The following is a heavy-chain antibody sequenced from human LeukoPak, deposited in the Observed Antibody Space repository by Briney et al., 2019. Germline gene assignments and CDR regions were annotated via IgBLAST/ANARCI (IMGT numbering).Heavy chain of an antibody. CDR1: GFTFSDYY. Sequence: GGSLRLSCAASGFTFSDYYMSWIRQAPGKGLEWVSYISSSGSTIYYADSAKGRFTISRDNAKNSLYLQMNSLRAEDTAVYYCASLLYYDSSGLGYWGQGTLVTVSS. J-gene: IGHJ4*02. D-gene: IGHD3-22*01. CDR2: ISSSGSTI. CDR3: ASLLYYDSSGLGY. V-gene: IGHV3-11*01.